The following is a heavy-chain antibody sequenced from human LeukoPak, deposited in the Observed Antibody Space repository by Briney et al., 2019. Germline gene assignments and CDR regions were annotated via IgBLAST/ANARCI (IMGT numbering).Heavy chain of an antibody. CDR3: AGYPGDNSGYDPNDY. V-gene: IGHV4-30-2*05. Sequence: PSQTLSLTCAVSGGSISSGGYSWSWIRQPPGKGLEWIRYIYHSGSTYYNPSLKSRVTISVDTSKNQFSLKLSSVTAADTAVYYCAGYPGDNSGYDPNDYWGQGTLVTVSS. J-gene: IGHJ4*02. CDR1: GGSISSGGYS. CDR2: IYHSGST. D-gene: IGHD5-12*01.